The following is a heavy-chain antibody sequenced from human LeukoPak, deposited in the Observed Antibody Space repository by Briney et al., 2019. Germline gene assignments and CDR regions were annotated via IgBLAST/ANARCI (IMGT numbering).Heavy chain of an antibody. Sequence: GASVKVSCKASGYTFTGYYMHWVRQAPGQGLEWMGWINPNSGGTNYAQKFQGSVTMTRDTSISTAYMELSRLRSDDTAVYYCAREGGETYYYYGMDVWGQGTTVTVSS. CDR3: AREGGETYYYYGMDV. J-gene: IGHJ6*02. V-gene: IGHV1-2*04. CDR2: INPNSGGT. D-gene: IGHD3-10*01. CDR1: GYTFTGYY.